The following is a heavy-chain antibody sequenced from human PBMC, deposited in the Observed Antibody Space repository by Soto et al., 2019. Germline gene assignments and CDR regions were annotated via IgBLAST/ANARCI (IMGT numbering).Heavy chain of an antibody. CDR1: GFTFSSYS. CDR2: ISSSSSYI. D-gene: IGHD2-21*01. J-gene: IGHJ6*03. CDR3: ARGPNTAYCGGDCHTHYYYYMDV. Sequence: GGSLRLSCAASGFTFSSYSMNWVRQAPGKGLEWVSSISSSSSYIYYADSVKGRFTISRDNAKNSLYLQMNSLRAEDTAVYYCARGPNTAYCGGDCHTHYYYYMDVWGKGTTVTVSS. V-gene: IGHV3-21*01.